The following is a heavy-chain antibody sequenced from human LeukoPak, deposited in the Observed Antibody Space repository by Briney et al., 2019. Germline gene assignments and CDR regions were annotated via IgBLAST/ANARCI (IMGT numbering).Heavy chain of an antibody. CDR2: INHSGST. D-gene: IGHD3-16*01. Sequence: PSETLSLTCAVYGGSFSGYYWSWIRQPPGKGLEWIGEINHSGSTNYNPSLESRVTISVDTSKNQFSLKLSSVTAADTAVYYCARGPFMTTNARRKPYYYGMDVWGQGTTVTVSS. J-gene: IGHJ6*02. CDR1: GGSFSGYY. V-gene: IGHV4-34*01. CDR3: ARGPFMTTNARRKPYYYGMDV.